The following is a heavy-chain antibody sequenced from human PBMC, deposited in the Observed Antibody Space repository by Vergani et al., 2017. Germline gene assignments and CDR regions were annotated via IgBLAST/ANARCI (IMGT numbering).Heavy chain of an antibody. V-gene: IGHV1-18*01. Sequence: QVQLVQSGAEVKKPGASVKVSCKASGYTFTSYGISWVRQAPGQGLEWMGWISAYNGNTNYAQKLQGRVTMTTDTSTSTAYMELRSLRSDDTAVYYCASDGITMVRGXTQKHYYYYYGMDVWGQGTTVTVSS. CDR2: ISAYNGNT. J-gene: IGHJ6*02. D-gene: IGHD3-10*01. CDR1: GYTFTSYG. CDR3: ASDGITMVRGXTQKHYYYYYGMDV.